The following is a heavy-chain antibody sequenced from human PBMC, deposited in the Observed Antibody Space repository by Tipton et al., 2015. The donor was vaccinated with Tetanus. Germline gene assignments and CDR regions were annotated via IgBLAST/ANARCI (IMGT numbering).Heavy chain of an antibody. CDR2: IYYNGNT. Sequence: TLSLTCTVSGGSLFSGSFYWAWIRQPPGKGLEWIGNIYYNGNTYYLSSLESRVTISADTSNNQFSLSLRSVTAADTAVYYCARRADNWFDPWGQGTLVTVSS. V-gene: IGHV4-39*01. D-gene: IGHD6-25*01. CDR3: ARRADNWFDP. CDR1: GGSLFSGSFY. J-gene: IGHJ5*02.